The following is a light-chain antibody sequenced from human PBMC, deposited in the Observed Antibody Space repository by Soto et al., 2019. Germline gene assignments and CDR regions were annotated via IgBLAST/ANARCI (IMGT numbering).Light chain of an antibody. CDR3: QSYDSSLSGWV. V-gene: IGLV1-40*01. J-gene: IGLJ3*02. Sequence: QLVLTQPPSVSGAPGQRVTISCTGSSSNIGAGYDVHWYQQLPGTAPKLLIYGNSNRPSGVPDRFSGSKSGTSASLAITGLQDEDEADYYCQSYDSSLSGWVFGGGTKVTVL. CDR2: GNS. CDR1: SSNIGAGYD.